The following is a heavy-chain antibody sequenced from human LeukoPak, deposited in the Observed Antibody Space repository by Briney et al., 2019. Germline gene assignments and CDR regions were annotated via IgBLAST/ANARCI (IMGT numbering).Heavy chain of an antibody. Sequence: ASVKVSCKASGYTFTSNKIHWVRQAPGQGLEWMGIISPSSGSARQAQKFQGRVTMTRDTSISTAYMELSRLRSDDTAVYYCATHVVVVADDAFDIWGQGTMVTVSS. V-gene: IGHV1-46*01. CDR2: ISPSSGSA. CDR1: GYTFTSNK. D-gene: IGHD2-15*01. CDR3: ATHVVVVADDAFDI. J-gene: IGHJ3*02.